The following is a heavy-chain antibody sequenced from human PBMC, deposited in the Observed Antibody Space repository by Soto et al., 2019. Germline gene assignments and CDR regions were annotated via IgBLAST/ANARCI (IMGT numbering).Heavy chain of an antibody. CDR1: GGSISSYY. J-gene: IGHJ5*02. V-gene: IGHV4-59*08. D-gene: IGHD2-8*01. CDR3: ARVYCTNGVCYRGSWFDP. Sequence: SETLSLTCTVSGGSISSYYWSWIRQPPGKGLEWIGYIYYSGSTNYNPSLKSRVTISVDTSKNQFSLKLSSVTAADTAVYYCARVYCTNGVCYRGSWFDPWGQGTPVTVSS. CDR2: IYYSGST.